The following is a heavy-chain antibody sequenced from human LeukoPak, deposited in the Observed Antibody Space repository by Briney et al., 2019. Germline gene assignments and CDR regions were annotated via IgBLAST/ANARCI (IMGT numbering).Heavy chain of an antibody. Sequence: PSETLSLTCAVSGYSISSGYYWGWIRQPPGQGLGWSGSIYNSGSTYYNPSRKRRVTISVDTSKSQFSLRLSSVTAADTAVYYCAIHDDRYCSGGSCYLDCWGQGTLVTVSS. CDR3: AIHDDRYCSGGSCYLDC. D-gene: IGHD2-15*01. CDR2: IYNSGST. CDR1: GYSISSGYY. V-gene: IGHV4-38-2*01. J-gene: IGHJ4*02.